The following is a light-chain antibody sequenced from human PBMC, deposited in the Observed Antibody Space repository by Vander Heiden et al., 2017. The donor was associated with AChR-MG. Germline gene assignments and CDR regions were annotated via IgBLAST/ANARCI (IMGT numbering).Light chain of an antibody. J-gene: IGKJ1*01. Sequence: EIVMTQSPLSLPDTTGEPASISCRSSQSLLHSNGYNFLYWYLQKTGQSPQLLIYLGSNRAAGVPDRFSGSGSGTDFTLKISRVEAEDVGVYYCMQSLQTLGTFGQGTKLEI. CDR3: MQSLQTLGT. CDR1: QSLLHSNGYNF. V-gene: IGKV2-28*01. CDR2: LGS.